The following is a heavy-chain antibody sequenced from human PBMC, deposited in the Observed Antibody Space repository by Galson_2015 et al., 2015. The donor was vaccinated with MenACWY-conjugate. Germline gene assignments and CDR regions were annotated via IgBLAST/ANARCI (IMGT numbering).Heavy chain of an antibody. CDR2: IYPRDSDT. D-gene: IGHD6-13*01. Sequence: QSGAEVKKPGESLKISCKGSGYSFTSYWIGWVRQVPGKGLEWMGIIYPRDSDTRYSPSFQGQVTISADKSISTAYVQRSGLKASDTAIYYCARSPSIVAAVRSFNYWGQGTLVTVSS. CDR3: ARSPSIVAAVRSFNY. V-gene: IGHV5-51*01. CDR1: GYSFTSYW. J-gene: IGHJ4*02.